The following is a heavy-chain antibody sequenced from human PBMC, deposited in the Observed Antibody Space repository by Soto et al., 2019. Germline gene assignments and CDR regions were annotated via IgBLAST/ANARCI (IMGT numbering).Heavy chain of an antibody. J-gene: IGHJ4*02. V-gene: IGHV4-34*01. Sequence: QVQLQQWGAGLLKPSETLSLTCAVYGGSFSGYCWTWIRQSPGKGLEWIGEISHNGSTSYNPSLKSRVTMSVDTSKNHFYLKLTSVTAADTAVYYCARGRRGYTNTWYVDWGQGTLVTVSS. D-gene: IGHD6-13*01. CDR1: GGSFSGYC. CDR2: ISHNGST. CDR3: ARGRRGYTNTWYVD.